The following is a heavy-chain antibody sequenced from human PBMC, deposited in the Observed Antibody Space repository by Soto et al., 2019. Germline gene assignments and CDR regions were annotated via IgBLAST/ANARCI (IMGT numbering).Heavy chain of an antibody. D-gene: IGHD6-19*01. CDR1: GFNFSDYA. CDR2: ISYEGSNK. J-gene: IGHJ4*02. Sequence: GGSLRLSCAASGFNFSDYAMHWVRQAPGKGLEWLAIISYEGSNKYSAGSVKGRFTISRDNSKNTLYLQMNSLRPEDTAVYYCAKDWATPVAGRFLDSWGQGTPVSVSS. V-gene: IGHV3-30*18. CDR3: AKDWATPVAGRFLDS.